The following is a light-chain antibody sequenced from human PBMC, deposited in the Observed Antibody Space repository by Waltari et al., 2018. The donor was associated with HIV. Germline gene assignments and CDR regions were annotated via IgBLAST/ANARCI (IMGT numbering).Light chain of an antibody. J-gene: IGLJ2*01. V-gene: IGLV1-40*01. CDR2: ANI. CDR1: SSNIGAGYD. CDR3: QSFDSSLTTSGVI. Sequence: QSVLTQPPSVSGAPGQRVTISCTGSSSNIGAGYDVHGYQQLPGTAPKLLIYANIHRPSGVPDRFSGSKSGSSASLAITGLQAEDEAHYYCQSFDSSLTTSGVIFGGGTKLTVL.